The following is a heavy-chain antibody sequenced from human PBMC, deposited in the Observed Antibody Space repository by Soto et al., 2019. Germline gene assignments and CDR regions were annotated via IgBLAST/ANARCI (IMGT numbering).Heavy chain of an antibody. CDR3: ARDPATAVAGTPSYFYYYGMDV. CDR1: GFTFSSYG. D-gene: IGHD6-19*01. Sequence: GGSLRLSCAASGFTFSSYGMHWVRQAPGKGLEWVAVIWYDGSNKYYADSVKGRFTISRDNSKNTLYLQMNSLRAEDTAVYYCARDPATAVAGTPSYFYYYGMDVWGQGTTVTVSS. J-gene: IGHJ6*02. V-gene: IGHV3-33*01. CDR2: IWYDGSNK.